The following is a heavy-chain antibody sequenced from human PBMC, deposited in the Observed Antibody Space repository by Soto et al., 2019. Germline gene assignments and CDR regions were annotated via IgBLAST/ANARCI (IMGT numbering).Heavy chain of an antibody. CDR3: ASAGDNSGYSDY. J-gene: IGHJ4*02. Sequence: QVQLQQWGAGLLKPSETLSLTCAVYGGSFSGYYWSWIRQSPGKGLEWIGEINHRGRTNYNPSLKSRVTISVDTSKNQFALILTSVTAADTAVYYCASAGDNSGYSDYWGQGTLVSVSS. CDR2: INHRGRT. CDR1: GGSFSGYY. D-gene: IGHD3-22*01. V-gene: IGHV4-34*01.